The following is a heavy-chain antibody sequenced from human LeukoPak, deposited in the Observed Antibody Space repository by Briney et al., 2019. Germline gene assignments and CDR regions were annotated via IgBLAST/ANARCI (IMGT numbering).Heavy chain of an antibody. CDR2: IKPDGSQK. D-gene: IGHD6-19*01. V-gene: IGHV3-7*05. CDR1: GFTFSSHW. Sequence: GGSLRLSCVASGFTFSSHWMIWVRQAPGKGLEYVANIKPDGSQKYYVDSVKGRFTISRDNAKNSMYLQMNSLRAEDTAVYFCARNEPNWAEAVSWGQGNLVTVSS. J-gene: IGHJ4*02. CDR3: ARNEPNWAEAVS.